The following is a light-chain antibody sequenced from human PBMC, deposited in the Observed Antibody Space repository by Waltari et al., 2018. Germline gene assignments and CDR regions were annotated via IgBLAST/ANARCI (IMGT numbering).Light chain of an antibody. CDR2: RSD. Sequence: QSLLTQPPSISGAPGQRVTISCSGGGSNIGRHRVNWYEQVPGTAPKLLIFRSDQRPSGVSDRFSGSKSGTSASLTITGLLSADEADYICAAWDDSLNAWIFGGGTRLTVL. CDR1: GSNIGRHR. CDR3: AAWDDSLNAWI. V-gene: IGLV1-44*01. J-gene: IGLJ3*02.